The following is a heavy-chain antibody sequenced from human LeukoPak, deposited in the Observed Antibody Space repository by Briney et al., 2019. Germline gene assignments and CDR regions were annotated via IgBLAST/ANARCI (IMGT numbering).Heavy chain of an antibody. Sequence: ASVKVSCKGFGFTFNSYGISWVRQAPGQGLEWMGWVSAYSDNTYSAQKFQGRVTMTTDTSTNTAYVELRSLRSDDTAVYYCARDGSYDAFDIWGQGTMVTVSS. CDR3: ARDGSYDAFDI. D-gene: IGHD1-26*01. V-gene: IGHV1-18*01. J-gene: IGHJ3*02. CDR1: GFTFNSYG. CDR2: VSAYSDNT.